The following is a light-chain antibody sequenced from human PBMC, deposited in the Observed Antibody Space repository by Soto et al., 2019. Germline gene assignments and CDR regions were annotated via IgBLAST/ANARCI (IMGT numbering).Light chain of an antibody. J-gene: IGKJ3*01. CDR1: QSLTKW. CDR3: QKGNSLPPFT. CDR2: SAS. V-gene: IGKV1D-12*01. Sequence: DVQMTQSPSSVSASVGDRVTITCRASQSLTKWLARYQQKPGQAPKLLIYSASTLHSGVPSRFSGAGSGTDFTLTINNLQPEDVATYYCQKGNSLPPFTFGPGTRVDI.